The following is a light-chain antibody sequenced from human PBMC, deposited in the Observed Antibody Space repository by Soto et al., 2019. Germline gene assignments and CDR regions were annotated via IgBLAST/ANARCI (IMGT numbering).Light chain of an antibody. Sequence: EIVLTQSPGTLSLSAGERATLSCRASQTISSNYLAWYQQKPGQAPRLLIFGASYRATGIPDRFSGSGSGTDFTPTISRLEPEDFAVYYCQQYGRSPPEFTFGPGTKVDIK. CDR2: GAS. V-gene: IGKV3-20*01. CDR1: QTISSNY. CDR3: QQYGRSPPEFT. J-gene: IGKJ3*01.